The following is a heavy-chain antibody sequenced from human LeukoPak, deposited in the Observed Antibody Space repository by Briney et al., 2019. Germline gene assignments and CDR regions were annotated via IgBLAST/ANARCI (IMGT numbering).Heavy chain of an antibody. J-gene: IGHJ4*02. CDR2: IYYSGST. D-gene: IGHD4-17*01. Sequence: SETLSLTCTVSGGSISNYYWSWIRQPPGKGLEWIGYIYYSGSTNYNPSLKSRATISIDTSKSQFSLKLSSVTAADTAVYYCARAPRYGDYDYWGQGTLVTVSS. CDR3: ARAPRYGDYDY. CDR1: GGSISNYY. V-gene: IGHV4-59*01.